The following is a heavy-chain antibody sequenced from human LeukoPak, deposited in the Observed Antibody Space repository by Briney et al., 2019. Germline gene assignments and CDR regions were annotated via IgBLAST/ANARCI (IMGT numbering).Heavy chain of an antibody. J-gene: IGHJ3*02. Sequence: GGSLRLSCAASGFTFNSYWMSWVRQAPGKGLEWVANIKKDGSEKYYVDSVKGRFTISRDNAKKSLYLQMNSLRAEDTAVYYCARSSPYGDYLVDAFDIWGQGTMVTVSS. CDR3: ARSSPYGDYLVDAFDI. D-gene: IGHD4-17*01. V-gene: IGHV3-7*01. CDR1: GFTFNSYW. CDR2: IKKDGSEK.